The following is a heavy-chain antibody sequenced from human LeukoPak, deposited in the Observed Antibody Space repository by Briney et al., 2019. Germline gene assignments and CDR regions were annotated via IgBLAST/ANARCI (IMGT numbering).Heavy chain of an antibody. CDR1: GGSFSGYY. CDR3: ARGPPTDYYDSSGFYYVFDY. V-gene: IGHV4-34*01. D-gene: IGHD3-22*01. CDR2: INHSGST. Sequence: KPSETLSLTCAVYGGSFSGYYWSWIRQPPGKGLEWIGEINHSGSTDYNPSLKSRVTISVDTSKNQFSLKLSSVTAADTAVYFCARGPPTDYYDSSGFYYVFDYWGQGTLVTVSS. J-gene: IGHJ4*02.